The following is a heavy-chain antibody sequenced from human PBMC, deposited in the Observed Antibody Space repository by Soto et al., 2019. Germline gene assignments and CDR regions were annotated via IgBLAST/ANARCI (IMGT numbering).Heavy chain of an antibody. CDR3: GRGHYDFWSGYFATIDY. CDR1: GGSISSYY. D-gene: IGHD3-3*01. V-gene: IGHV4-59*08. J-gene: IGHJ4*02. Sequence: SETLSLTCPVSGGSISSYYGSWIRQPPGKGLEWIGYIHYSGSTKYNPSLKSRVTISADTSKNQFSLKLSSVTAADTAVYYCGRGHYDFWSGYFATIDYWGQGTLVTVSS. CDR2: IHYSGST.